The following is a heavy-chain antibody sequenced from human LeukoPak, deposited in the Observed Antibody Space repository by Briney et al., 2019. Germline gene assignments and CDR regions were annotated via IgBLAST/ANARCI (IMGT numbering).Heavy chain of an antibody. D-gene: IGHD6-13*01. Sequence: IPGGSLRLSCAASGFTFSDYYMSWISQAPGKGLEWVSYISSSGSTIYYADSVKGRFTISRDNAKNSLYLQMNSLRAEDTAVYYCARSIAAAGYLHYYYYYMDVWGKGTTVTVSS. CDR2: ISSSGSTI. J-gene: IGHJ6*03. V-gene: IGHV3-11*01. CDR1: GFTFSDYY. CDR3: ARSIAAAGYLHYYYYYMDV.